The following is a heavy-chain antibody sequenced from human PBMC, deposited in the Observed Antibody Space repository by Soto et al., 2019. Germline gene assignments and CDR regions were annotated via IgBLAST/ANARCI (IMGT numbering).Heavy chain of an antibody. J-gene: IGHJ5*02. V-gene: IGHV4-31*03. D-gene: IGHD3-22*01. CDR2: FYYSGSN. CDR1: GGSISSGGYY. CDR3: ARTSYDSSGTAADP. Sequence: QVQLQESGPGLVKPSQTLSLTCTVSGGSISSGGYYWSWIRQHPGKGLEWIGYFYYSGSNYSNPSLKSRVTISVDTSKNPCSLKLSSVTAADTAVYYCARTSYDSSGTAADPWGQGTLVTVSS.